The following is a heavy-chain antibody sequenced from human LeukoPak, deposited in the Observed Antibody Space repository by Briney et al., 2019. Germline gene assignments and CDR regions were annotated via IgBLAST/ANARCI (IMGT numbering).Heavy chain of an antibody. CDR3: ARDFCSSTSCYTGGGAYNWFDP. J-gene: IGHJ5*02. Sequence: PSETLSLTCTVSGGSISSYYWSWIRQPAGKGLEWIGRIYTSGSTNYNPSLKSRVTMSVDTSKNQFSLELSSVTAAGTAVYYCARDFCSSTSCYTGGGAYNWFDPWGQGTLVTVSS. CDR1: GGSISSYY. D-gene: IGHD2-2*02. V-gene: IGHV4-4*07. CDR2: IYTSGST.